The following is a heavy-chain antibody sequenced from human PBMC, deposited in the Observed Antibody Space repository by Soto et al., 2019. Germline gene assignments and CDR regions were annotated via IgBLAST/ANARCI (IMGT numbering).Heavy chain of an antibody. D-gene: IGHD1-26*01. CDR2: ISGSGGST. CDR1: GFTFSSYA. V-gene: IGHV3-23*01. Sequence: EVQLLESGGGLVQPGGSLRLSCAASGFTFSSYAMSWVRQAPGKGLEWVSAISGSGGSTYYADSVKGRFTISRDNSKNTLYLQMNSLRAEDRAVYYCAKGPLNEWELQEFDCWGQGTLVTVSS. J-gene: IGHJ4*02. CDR3: AKGPLNEWELQEFDC.